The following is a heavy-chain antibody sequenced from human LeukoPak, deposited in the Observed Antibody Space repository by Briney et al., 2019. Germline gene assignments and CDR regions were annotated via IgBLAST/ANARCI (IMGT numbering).Heavy chain of an antibody. CDR2: ISGSGGST. CDR1: GFTFSSYA. J-gene: IGHJ4*02. V-gene: IGHV3-23*01. CDR3: AKDRSSITMIVVVIPGPFDY. D-gene: IGHD3-22*01. Sequence: PGGSLRLSCAASGFTFSSYAMSWVRQAPGKGLEWVSAISGSGGSTYYADSVKGRFTISRDNSKNTLYLQMNSLRAEDTAVYHCAKDRSSITMIVVVIPGPFDYWGQGTLVTVSS.